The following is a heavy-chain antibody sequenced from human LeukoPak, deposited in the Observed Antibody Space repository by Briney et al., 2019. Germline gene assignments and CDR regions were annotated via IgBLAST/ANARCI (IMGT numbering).Heavy chain of an antibody. CDR2: INPNSGDT. J-gene: IGHJ4*02. CDR3: ALTYCGGGSCYSGYFDY. D-gene: IGHD2-15*01. CDR1: GYTFTAYY. V-gene: IGHV1-2*02. Sequence: ASVKVSCKASGYTFTAYYMHWVRQAPGQGLEWMGWINPNSGDTNYVQKFQGRVTMTRDTSISTAYMELSRLRSDDMAVYYCALTYCGGGSCYSGYFDYWGQGTLVTVSS.